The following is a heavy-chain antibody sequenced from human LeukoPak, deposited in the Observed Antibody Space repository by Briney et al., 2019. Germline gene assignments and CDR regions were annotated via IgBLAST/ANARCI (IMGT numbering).Heavy chain of an antibody. CDR1: GYTFTGFY. Sequence: ASVKVSCKASGYTFTGFYMHWVRQAPGEGLEWMGWINPNSGGTNYAQKFQGRVTMTRDTSISTAYMELSRLRSDDTAVYYCVRVGATDFDYWGQGTLVTVSS. CDR2: INPNSGGT. J-gene: IGHJ4*02. V-gene: IGHV1-2*02. D-gene: IGHD1-26*01. CDR3: VRVGATDFDY.